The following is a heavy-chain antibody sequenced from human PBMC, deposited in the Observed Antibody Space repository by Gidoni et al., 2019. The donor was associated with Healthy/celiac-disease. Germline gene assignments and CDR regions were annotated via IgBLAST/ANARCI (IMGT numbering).Heavy chain of an antibody. D-gene: IGHD3-22*01. CDR3: ARAYYGSSVLHACDI. V-gene: IGHV3-11*01. J-gene: IGHJ3*02. CDR2: ISSSGSTI. CDR1: GFTFSDYY. Sequence: RAPCAASGFTFSDYYMSWIRQAPGKGLEWVSYISSSGSTIYYADSVKGRFTSSRDNAKNSLYLQMNSLRAEDTAVYYCARAYYGSSVLHACDIWGQGTMVTVSS.